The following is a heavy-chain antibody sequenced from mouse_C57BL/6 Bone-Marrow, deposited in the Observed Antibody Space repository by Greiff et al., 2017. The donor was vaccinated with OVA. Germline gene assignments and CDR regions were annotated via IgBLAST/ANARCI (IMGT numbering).Heavy chain of an antibody. D-gene: IGHD2-3*01. V-gene: IGHV1-78*01. J-gene: IGHJ4*01. Sequence: QVQLQQSDAELVKPGASVKISCKVSGYTFTDHTIHWMKQRPEQGLEWIGYISPSDGSTKYNEKFKGKATLTADKSSSTAYMQRNSLTSEDSAVYFCARSGGYYPYFCAMDSWGQGTSVTVSS. CDR3: ARSGGYYPYFCAMDS. CDR1: GYTFTDHT. CDR2: ISPSDGST.